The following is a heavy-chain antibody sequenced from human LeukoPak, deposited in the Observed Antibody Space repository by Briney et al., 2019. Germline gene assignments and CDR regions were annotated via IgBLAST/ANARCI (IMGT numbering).Heavy chain of an antibody. CDR2: INHSGST. CDR3: ARGAPVRSEPLDY. Sequence: KPSETLSLTCAVYGGSFSGYYWSWIRQPPGKGLEWIGEINHSGSTNYNPSLKSRVTISVDTSKNQFSLKLSSVTAADTAVYYCARGAPVRSEPLDYWGQGTLVTVSS. J-gene: IGHJ4*02. V-gene: IGHV4-34*01. D-gene: IGHD1-26*01. CDR1: GGSFSGYY.